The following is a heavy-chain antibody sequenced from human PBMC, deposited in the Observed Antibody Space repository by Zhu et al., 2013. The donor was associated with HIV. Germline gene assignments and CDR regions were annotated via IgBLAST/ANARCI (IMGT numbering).Heavy chain of an antibody. V-gene: IGHV1-69*06. CDR2: IIPIFGTA. CDR1: GGTFSSYA. Sequence: QVQLVQSGAEVKKPGSSVKVSCKASGGTFSSYAISWVRQAPGQGLEWMGGIIPIFGTANYAQKFQGRVTITADKSTSTAYMELSSLRSEDTAVYYCARPYQLLSPGSTIYYYYGMDVWGQGTTVTVSS. J-gene: IGHJ6*02. CDR3: ARPYQLLSPGSTIYYYYGMDV. D-gene: IGHD2-2*01.